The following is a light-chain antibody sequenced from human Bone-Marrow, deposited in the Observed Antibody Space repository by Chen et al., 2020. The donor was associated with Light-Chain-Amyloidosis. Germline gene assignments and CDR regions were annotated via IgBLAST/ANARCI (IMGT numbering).Light chain of an antibody. CDR3: QQYGTSPLT. V-gene: IGKV3-20*01. J-gene: IGKJ4*01. CDR2: DSS. CDR1: QTISSNY. Sequence: EIVSTQSPGTLSLSPGEGANLSRRASQTISSNYLTLYQQKFGQAPRILIYDSSSRATGIPDRFTGSGSGTDVTLTVNRLEPEEFAMYYCQQYGTSPLTCGGGTKVEIK.